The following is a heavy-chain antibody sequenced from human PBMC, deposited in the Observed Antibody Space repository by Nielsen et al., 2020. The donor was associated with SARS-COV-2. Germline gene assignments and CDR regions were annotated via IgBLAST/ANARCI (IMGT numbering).Heavy chain of an antibody. D-gene: IGHD6-13*01. Sequence: SLKISCAASGFTFDDYGMSWVRQAPGKGLEWVSGIRWNSGSIGYADSVKGRFTISRDNAKNSLYLQMNSLRAEDTALYYCAKAPNPLAAAGYYYFDYWGQGTLVTVSS. CDR2: IRWNSGSI. CDR3: AKAPNPLAAAGYYYFDY. J-gene: IGHJ4*02. CDR1: GFTFDDYG. V-gene: IGHV3-9*01.